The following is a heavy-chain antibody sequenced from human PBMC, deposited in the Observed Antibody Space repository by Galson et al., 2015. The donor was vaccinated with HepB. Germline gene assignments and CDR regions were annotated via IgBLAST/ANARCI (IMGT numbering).Heavy chain of an antibody. Sequence: SLRLSCAASGFIFSNYAMSWVRQVPGKGLEWVSTISGSIGSTYYADSVKGRFTISRDNSQSTLYLHMNSLRVEDTAVYYCVSSGGYNYWEDDFDYWGQEPWSPSPQ. CDR2: ISGSIGST. V-gene: IGHV3-23*01. CDR3: VSSGGYNYWEDDFDY. J-gene: IGHJ4*01. D-gene: IGHD5-24*01. CDR1: GFIFSNYA.